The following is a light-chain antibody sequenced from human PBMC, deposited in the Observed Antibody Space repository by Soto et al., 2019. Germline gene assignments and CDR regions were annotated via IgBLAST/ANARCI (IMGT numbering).Light chain of an antibody. CDR1: SSDVGAYNF. CDR2: EVT. Sequence: QSVLTQPASVSGSPGQSITISCTGNSSDVGAYNFVSWYQQYPGKAPKLIIYEVTNRPSGVSNRFSGSKSGNTASLTISGLQAEDEADYYCNSYTSSSARVFGGGTKLTVL. CDR3: NSYTSSSARV. J-gene: IGLJ3*02. V-gene: IGLV2-14*01.